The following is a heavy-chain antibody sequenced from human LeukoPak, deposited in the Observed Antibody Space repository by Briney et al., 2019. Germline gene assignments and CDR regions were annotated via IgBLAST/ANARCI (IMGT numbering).Heavy chain of an antibody. Sequence: AGGSLRLSCAASGFTFSSYWMSWVRQAPGKGLEWVANIKQDGSVKYYVDSVKGRFTISRDNAKNSLYLQMNSLRAEDTAVYYCATYVDTAMVRDYWGQGTLVTVSS. D-gene: IGHD5-18*01. CDR3: ATYVDTAMVRDY. V-gene: IGHV3-7*01. CDR2: IKQDGSVK. CDR1: GFTFSSYW. J-gene: IGHJ4*02.